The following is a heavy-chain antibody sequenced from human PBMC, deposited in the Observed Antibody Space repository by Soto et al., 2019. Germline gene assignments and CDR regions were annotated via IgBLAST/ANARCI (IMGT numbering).Heavy chain of an antibody. Sequence: QVQLVQSGAEVKKPGSSVKVSCKASGGTFSSYSISWVRQAPRQGLEWMGRIIPILGIANYAQKYQGRVTITADKSASTAYIELSSLRSDDTAVYYCASSSRVLLDYWGQGTLVTVSS. CDR3: ASSSRVLLDY. CDR1: GGTFSSYS. CDR2: IIPILGIA. V-gene: IGHV1-69*02. J-gene: IGHJ4*02. D-gene: IGHD3-10*01.